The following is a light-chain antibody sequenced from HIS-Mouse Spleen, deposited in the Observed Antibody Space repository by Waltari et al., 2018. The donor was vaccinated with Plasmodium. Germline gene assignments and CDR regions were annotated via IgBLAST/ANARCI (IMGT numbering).Light chain of an antibody. Sequence: QSALTQPPSASGSPGQSVTISSTGTSSDFGGYNYVSWYQQHPGKAPKLMIYEVSKRPSGVPDRFSGSKSGNTASLTVSGLQAEDEADYYCSSYAGSNNLVFGGGTKLTVL. V-gene: IGLV2-8*01. J-gene: IGLJ2*01. CDR2: EVS. CDR1: SSDFGGYNY. CDR3: SSYAGSNNLV.